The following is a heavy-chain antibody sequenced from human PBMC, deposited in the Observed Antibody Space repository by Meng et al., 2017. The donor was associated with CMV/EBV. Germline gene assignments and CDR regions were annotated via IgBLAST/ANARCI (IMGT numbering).Heavy chain of an antibody. CDR3: ARAGGYSSSWYFDY. J-gene: IGHJ4*02. CDR2: INHSGST. D-gene: IGHD6-13*01. CDR1: GGSFSGYY. Sequence: GSLRLSCAVYGGSFSGYYWSWIRQPPGKGLEWIGEINHSGSTNYNPSLKSRVTISVDTSKNQFSLQLNSVTPEDTAVYYCARAGGYSSSWYFDYWGQGTLVTVSS. V-gene: IGHV4-34*01.